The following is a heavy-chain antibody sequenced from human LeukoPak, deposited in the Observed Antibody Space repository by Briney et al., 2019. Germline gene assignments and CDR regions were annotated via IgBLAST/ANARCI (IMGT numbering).Heavy chain of an antibody. CDR3: ASQSSSSSTRAPDF. CDR2: ISASGRTT. D-gene: IGHD6-6*01. Sequence: GGSLRLSCAASGFTFSSYELYWVRQAPGKGLEWISYISASGRTTYYADSVKGRFTISRDHATLYLHMDTLRSEDTALYYCASQSSSSSTRAPDFWGLGNLVTVSS. V-gene: IGHV3-48*03. J-gene: IGHJ4*02. CDR1: GFTFSSYE.